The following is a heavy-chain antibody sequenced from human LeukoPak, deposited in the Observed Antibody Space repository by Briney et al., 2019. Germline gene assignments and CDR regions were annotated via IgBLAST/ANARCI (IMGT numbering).Heavy chain of an antibody. CDR3: ARDNGVGATTVWFDP. V-gene: IGHV1-2*06. CDR1: GYTFTGHY. D-gene: IGHD1-26*01. J-gene: IGHJ5*02. CDR2: IDPKSGDT. Sequence: ASVKVSCKASGYTFTGHYMNWVRQAPGQGLEWMGRIDPKSGDTNYAQKFQGRVTLTRDTSISTAYMELNRLRSDDTAVYYCARDNGVGATTVWFDPWGQGSLVTVSS.